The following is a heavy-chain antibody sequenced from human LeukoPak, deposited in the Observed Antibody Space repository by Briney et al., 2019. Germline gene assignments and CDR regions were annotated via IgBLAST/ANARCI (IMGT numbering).Heavy chain of an antibody. J-gene: IGHJ5*02. CDR2: INPGNGNT. V-gene: IGHV1-3*01. D-gene: IGHD3-3*01. CDR1: GYTLTDHD. CDR3: ARAPNYDFWSGPHVNWFDP. Sequence: ASVKVSCKASGYTLTDHDIHWVRQAPGQRLEWMGWINPGNGNTKYSQKFQGRVTITRDTSASTAYMELSSLTSEDTAVYYCARAPNYDFWSGPHVNWFDPWGQGTLVTVSS.